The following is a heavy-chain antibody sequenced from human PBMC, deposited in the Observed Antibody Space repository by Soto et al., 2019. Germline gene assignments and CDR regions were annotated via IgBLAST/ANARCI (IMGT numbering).Heavy chain of an antibody. CDR1: GGSISGSNW. CDR3: ARGYYDTRGYSEPFDY. D-gene: IGHD3-22*01. Sequence: SETLSLTCVVSGGSISGSNWWSWVRQPPGKGLEWIGEIYHSGSTNYNPSLKSRFTISVDTSKNQFSLNLSSVTAADTALYYCARGYYDTRGYSEPFDYWGQGTLVTVSS. CDR2: IYHSGST. V-gene: IGHV4-4*02. J-gene: IGHJ4*02.